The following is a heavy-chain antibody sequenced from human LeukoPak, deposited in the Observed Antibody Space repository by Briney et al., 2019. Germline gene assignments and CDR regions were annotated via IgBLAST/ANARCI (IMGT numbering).Heavy chain of an antibody. CDR1: GYTFTSYY. CDR3: ARTTYMIVVAIAAFDI. D-gene: IGHD3-22*01. Sequence: ASVKVSCKASGYTFTSYYMHWVRQAPGQGLEWMGIINPSGGSTSYAQKFQGRVTISVDTSKNQFSLKLSSVTAADTAVYYCARTTYMIVVAIAAFDIWGQGTMVTVSS. V-gene: IGHV1-46*01. CDR2: INPSGGST. J-gene: IGHJ3*02.